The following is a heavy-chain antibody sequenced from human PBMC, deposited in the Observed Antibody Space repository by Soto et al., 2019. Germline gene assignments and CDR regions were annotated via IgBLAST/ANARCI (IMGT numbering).Heavy chain of an antibody. D-gene: IGHD3-10*01. CDR1: GGSISSSSYY. CDR3: ARLSRITMVRGVNGWFDP. J-gene: IGHJ5*02. Sequence: SETLSLTCTVSGGSISSSSYYWGWIRQPPGKGLEWIGSIYYSGSTYYNPSLKSRVNISVDTSKNQFSLKLSSVTAADTAVYYCARLSRITMVRGVNGWFDPWGQGTLVTVSS. CDR2: IYYSGST. V-gene: IGHV4-39*01.